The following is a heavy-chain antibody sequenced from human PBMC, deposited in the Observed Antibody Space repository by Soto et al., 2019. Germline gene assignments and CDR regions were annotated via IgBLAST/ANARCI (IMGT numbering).Heavy chain of an antibody. CDR1: GFTFSSYG. D-gene: IGHD2-15*01. V-gene: IGHV3-33*01. CDR2: IWYDGSNK. Sequence: QVQLVESGGGVVQPGRSLRLSCAASGFTFSSYGMHWVRQAPGKGLEWVAVIWYDGSNKYYADSVKGRFTISRDNSKNTLYLQLNSLRAEGTAVYYCVSGYCSGGSCYYYGMDVWGQGTTVTVSS. CDR3: VSGYCSGGSCYYYGMDV. J-gene: IGHJ6*02.